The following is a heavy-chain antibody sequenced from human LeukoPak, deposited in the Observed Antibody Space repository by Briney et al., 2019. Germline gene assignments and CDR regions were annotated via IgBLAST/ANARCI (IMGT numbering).Heavy chain of an antibody. V-gene: IGHV3-48*03. CDR1: GFTFSSYE. J-gene: IGHJ5*02. CDR2: ISSSGSTI. Sequence: PGGSLRLSCAASGFTFSSYEMNWVRQAPGKGLEWVSYISSSGSTIYYADSVKGRFTISRDNAKNSLYLQMNSLRAEDTAVYYCAREGFPGFDPWGQGTLVTVSS. CDR3: AREGFPGFDP.